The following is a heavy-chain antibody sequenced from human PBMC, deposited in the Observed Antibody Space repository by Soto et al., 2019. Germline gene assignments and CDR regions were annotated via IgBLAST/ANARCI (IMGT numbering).Heavy chain of an antibody. D-gene: IGHD6-6*01. Sequence: ASVKVSCKASGYTFTSYYMHWVRQAPGQGLEWMGIINPSGGSTSYAQKFQGRVTMTRDASTSTVYMELSSLRSEDTAVYYCTTSSIAARHYNWFDPWGQGTLVTVSS. CDR2: INPSGGST. CDR1: GYTFTSYY. CDR3: TTSSIAARHYNWFDP. J-gene: IGHJ5*02. V-gene: IGHV1-46*03.